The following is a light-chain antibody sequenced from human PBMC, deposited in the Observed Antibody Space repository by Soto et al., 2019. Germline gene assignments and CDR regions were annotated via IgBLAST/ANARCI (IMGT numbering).Light chain of an antibody. Sequence: DIQMTQSPSSLSASVGDRVAITSRASQNIRNYLNWYQQKPGKAPRVLIYGGASLQSGVPSRFSGSGSGTNFSLTINSLQPEDYATYYCQQSYNIQALTFGGGTKVEIK. CDR2: GGA. J-gene: IGKJ4*01. CDR1: QNIRNY. CDR3: QQSYNIQALT. V-gene: IGKV1-39*01.